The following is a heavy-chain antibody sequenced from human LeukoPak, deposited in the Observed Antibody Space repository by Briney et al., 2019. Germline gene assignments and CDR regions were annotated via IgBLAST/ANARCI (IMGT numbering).Heavy chain of an antibody. Sequence: GGSLRLSCAASGFTFSSYAMHWVRQAPGKGLEWVAVISYDGSNKYYADSVKGRFTISRDNSKNTLYLQMNSLRAEDTAVYYCARDFGFWSGYSGYWGQGTLVTVSS. J-gene: IGHJ4*02. CDR2: ISYDGSNK. D-gene: IGHD3-3*01. CDR1: GFTFSSYA. CDR3: ARDFGFWSGYSGY. V-gene: IGHV3-30-3*01.